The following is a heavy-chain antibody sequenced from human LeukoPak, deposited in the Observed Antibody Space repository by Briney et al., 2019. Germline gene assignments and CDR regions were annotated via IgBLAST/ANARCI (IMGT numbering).Heavy chain of an antibody. CDR1: GGSFSGYY. CDR2: INHSGST. Sequence: PSETLSLTCAVYGGSFSGYYWSWIRQPPGKGLEWIGEINHSGSTNYNPSLKSRVTISVDTSKYQFSLKLSSVTAADTAVYYCARGFPIFGVALNWFDPWGQGTLVTVSS. J-gene: IGHJ5*02. CDR3: ARGFPIFGVALNWFDP. D-gene: IGHD3-3*01. V-gene: IGHV4-34*01.